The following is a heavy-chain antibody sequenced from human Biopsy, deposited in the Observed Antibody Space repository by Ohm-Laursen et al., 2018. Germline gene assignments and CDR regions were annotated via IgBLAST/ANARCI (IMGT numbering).Heavy chain of an antibody. CDR3: SKLGGDPAPFDRASDV. D-gene: IGHD2-21*02. V-gene: IGHV3-23*01. J-gene: IGHJ3*01. Sequence: GSLRLSCTASGFTFRNYALTWVRQAPGKVLEWVSAIGGGGSPTLYADSVKGRFTISRDDSKNTLYLQMNSLRVEDTAVYLCSKLGGDPAPFDRASDVWSRGTKVTVSS. CDR1: GFTFRNYA. CDR2: IGGGGSPT.